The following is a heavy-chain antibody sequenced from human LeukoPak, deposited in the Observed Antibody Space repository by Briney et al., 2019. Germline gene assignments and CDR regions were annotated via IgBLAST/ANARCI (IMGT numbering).Heavy chain of an antibody. Sequence: GGSLRLSCAASGFTFSDYYMSWIRQAPGKGLEWVSYISSSGSTIYYADSVKGRFTISRDNAKNPLYLQMNSLRAEDTAVYYCARDRSRGGYNWFDPWGQGTLVTVSS. V-gene: IGHV3-11*04. D-gene: IGHD3-16*01. CDR3: ARDRSRGGYNWFDP. J-gene: IGHJ5*02. CDR2: ISSSGSTI. CDR1: GFTFSDYY.